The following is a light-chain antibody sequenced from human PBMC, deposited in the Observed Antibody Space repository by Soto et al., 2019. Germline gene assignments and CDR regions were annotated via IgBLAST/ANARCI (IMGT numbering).Light chain of an antibody. V-gene: IGLV2-14*01. CDR1: SSDVGGYNF. CDR3: CSYTTRNTLV. J-gene: IGLJ1*01. Sequence: QSVLIQPASVSGSPGQSITISCTGTSSDVGGYNFVSCYQRHPGKAPKLMIYDVTNRPSGVSKRFSGTTSGNTASLTISGLQAEDAADYYSCSYTTRNTLVFGTGTKLTVL. CDR2: DVT.